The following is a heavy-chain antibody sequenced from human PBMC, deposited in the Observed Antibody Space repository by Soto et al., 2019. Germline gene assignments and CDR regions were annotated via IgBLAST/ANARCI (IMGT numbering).Heavy chain of an antibody. D-gene: IGHD3-22*01. CDR2: ISAYNGNT. CDR3: ARGGYYYISSGYDVFDF. V-gene: IGHV1-18*01. J-gene: IGHJ3*01. CDR1: GYTFASYA. Sequence: ASVKVSCKASGYTFASYAISWMRQAPGQGLEWMGWISAYNGNTNYAQKLQGRVTMTTDTSTSTAYMELRSLRSDDTAVYYCARGGYYYISSGYDVFDFCGKGTMVP.